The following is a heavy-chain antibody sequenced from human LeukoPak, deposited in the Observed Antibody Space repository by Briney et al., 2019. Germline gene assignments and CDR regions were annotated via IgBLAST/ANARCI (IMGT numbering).Heavy chain of an antibody. J-gene: IGHJ4*02. CDR3: AHRMITFGGVIPLYFDY. V-gene: IGHV2-5*02. CDR2: IYWDDDK. CDR1: GFSLSTSGVG. D-gene: IGHD3-16*02. Sequence: SGPTLVKPTQTLTLTCTFSGFSLSTSGVGVGWIRQPPGKALEWLALIYWDDDKRYSPSLKSRLTITKDTSKNQVVLTMTNMDPVDTATYYCAHRMITFGGVIPLYFDYWGQGTLVTVSS.